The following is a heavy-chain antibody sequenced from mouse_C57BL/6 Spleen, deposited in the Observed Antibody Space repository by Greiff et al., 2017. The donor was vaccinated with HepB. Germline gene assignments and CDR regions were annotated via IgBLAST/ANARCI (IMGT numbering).Heavy chain of an antibody. V-gene: IGHV1-4*01. CDR2: INPSSGYT. D-gene: IGHD4-1*01. J-gene: IGHJ1*03. CDR1: GYTFTSYT. CDR3: ARSVLTGDWYFDV. Sequence: QVQLQQSGAELARPGASVKMSCKASGYTFTSYTMHWVKQRPGQGLEWIGYINPSSGYTKYNQKFKDKATLTADKSSSTAYMQLSSLTSEDSAVYYCARSVLTGDWYFDVWGTGTTVTVSS.